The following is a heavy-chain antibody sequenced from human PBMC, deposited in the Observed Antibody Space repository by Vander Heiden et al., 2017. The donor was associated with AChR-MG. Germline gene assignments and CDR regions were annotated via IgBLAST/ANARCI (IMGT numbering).Heavy chain of an antibody. CDR1: GGSFSSHY. J-gene: IGHJ4*02. Sequence: QVQLQQWGAGLLKPSETLSLTCGVSGGSFSSHYWTWLRQTPGKGLEWIGEINHTGSTNRNPSLERRVTLSIDTSKKQFSLKLSSVTAADTAVYFCARRGYYDGTSYYYDWGKGTLVTVSS. D-gene: IGHD3-22*01. CDR2: INHTGST. V-gene: IGHV4-34*01. CDR3: ARRGYYDGTSYYYD.